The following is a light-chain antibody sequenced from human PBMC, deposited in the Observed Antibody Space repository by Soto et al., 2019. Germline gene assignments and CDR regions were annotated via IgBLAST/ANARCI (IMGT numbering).Light chain of an antibody. CDR3: GTWDSSLISGV. J-gene: IGLJ2*01. Sequence: QSVLTQPPSVSAAPGQKVTISCSGSGSNIGNNYVSWYQQFPGTAPKLLIYDNDQRPSGIPDRFSGSKSGTSATLAITGLQTGDEADYYCGTWDSSLISGVFGGGTKLTVL. CDR1: GSNIGNNY. CDR2: DND. V-gene: IGLV1-51*01.